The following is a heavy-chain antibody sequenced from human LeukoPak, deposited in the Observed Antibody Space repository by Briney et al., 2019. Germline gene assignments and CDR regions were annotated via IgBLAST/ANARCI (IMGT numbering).Heavy chain of an antibody. CDR3: AKHMRATNTYSFFGLDV. V-gene: IGHV3-9*01. Sequence: PSRSLRLSRAATGFTFKDYGMHWVRQPPGKGLEWVSSINWNGGGTDYADSVKGRFTISRDNAKNSLYLQLSSLRPEDTALYYCAKHMRATNTYSFFGLDVWGQGTTVTVSS. CDR2: INWNGGGT. J-gene: IGHJ6*01. CDR1: GFTFKDYG. D-gene: IGHD1-26*01.